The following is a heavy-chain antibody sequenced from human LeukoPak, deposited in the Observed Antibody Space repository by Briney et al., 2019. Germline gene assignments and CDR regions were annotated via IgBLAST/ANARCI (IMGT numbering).Heavy chain of an antibody. CDR1: GYTFPIYW. CDR2: IYPSDSHT. CDR3: VRHYRPPQDSRAAKPTGYYYYYMDV. V-gene: IGHV5-51*01. J-gene: IGHJ6*03. Sequence: GESLKISCQGSGYTFPIYWIGWVRQTPGKGLEWMGIIYPSDSHTIYSPSFQGQVTVSADKSISIAYLQWGSLKASDTAIYYCVRHYRPPQDSRAAKPTGYYYYYMDVWGTGTTVIVSS. D-gene: IGHD3-16*02.